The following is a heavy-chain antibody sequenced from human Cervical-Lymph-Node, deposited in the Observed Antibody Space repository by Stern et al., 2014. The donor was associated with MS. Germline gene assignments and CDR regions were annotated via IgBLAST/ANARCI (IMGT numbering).Heavy chain of an antibody. CDR2: IIRPVGPS. V-gene: IGHV1-69*06. Sequence: QVQLVQSGADVKKPGSAVRVSCKASGGVSWLRQAPGQGLEHMGGIIRPVGPSRYAQRFQGRLTITADTSRNTTYMELRSLRSDDTAVYYCARGTGDNWFDPWGQGTLVSVSS. CDR1: GG. CDR3: ARGTGDNWFDP. D-gene: IGHD3-10*01. J-gene: IGHJ5*02.